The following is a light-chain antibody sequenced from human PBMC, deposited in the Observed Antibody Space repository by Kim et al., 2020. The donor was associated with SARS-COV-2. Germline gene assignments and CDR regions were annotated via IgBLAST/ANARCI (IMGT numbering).Light chain of an antibody. Sequence: SLSPGERAALSGRASQSSSNNYLAWYQQKPGQSPRLLIYGASSRATGIPDRFSGSGSGTDFTLTISRLEPEDFAVYYCQQYDSAYTFGQGTKLEI. CDR3: QQYDSAYT. V-gene: IGKV3-20*01. CDR1: QSSSNNY. CDR2: GAS. J-gene: IGKJ2*01.